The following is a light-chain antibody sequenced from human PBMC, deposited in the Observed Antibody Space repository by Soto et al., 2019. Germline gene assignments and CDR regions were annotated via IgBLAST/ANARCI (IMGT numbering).Light chain of an antibody. CDR3: QQYHWAPDT. Sequence: EIVLTQSPGTLSLSPVERATLSCRASQIVGGDTLAWFQQRPGQAPRLVIYGASNRAAGIPDRFSGSGSGTDFTLTVSRLEPEDFAMYYCQQYHWAPDTFGQRTRLEIK. J-gene: IGKJ5*01. CDR2: GAS. V-gene: IGKV3-20*01. CDR1: QIVGGDT.